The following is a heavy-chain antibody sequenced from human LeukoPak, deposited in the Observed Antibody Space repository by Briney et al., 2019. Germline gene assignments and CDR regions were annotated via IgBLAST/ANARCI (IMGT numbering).Heavy chain of an antibody. V-gene: IGHV3-33*06. Sequence: PGGSLRLSCAASGFTFSSYGMHWVRQAPGKGLEWVAVIWYDGSNKYYADSVKGRFTISRDNSKNTLYLQMNSLRAEDTAVYYSAKDRASGYYHDAFDIWGQGTMVTVSS. CDR3: AKDRASGYYHDAFDI. CDR1: GFTFSSYG. D-gene: IGHD3-22*01. CDR2: IWYDGSNK. J-gene: IGHJ3*02.